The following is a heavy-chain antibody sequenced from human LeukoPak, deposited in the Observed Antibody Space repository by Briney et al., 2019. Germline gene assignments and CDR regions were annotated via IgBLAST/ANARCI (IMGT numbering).Heavy chain of an antibody. CDR2: IYYSGST. V-gene: IGHV4-59*01. CDR1: GGSISSYY. Sequence: PSETLSLTCTVSGGSISSYYWSWIRQPPGKGLEWIGYIYYSGSTNYNPSLKSRVTISVDTSKNQFSLKLSSVTAADTAVYYCARESRGWYGGNSEAFDYWGQGTPVTVSS. J-gene: IGHJ4*02. D-gene: IGHD4-23*01. CDR3: ARESRGWYGGNSEAFDY.